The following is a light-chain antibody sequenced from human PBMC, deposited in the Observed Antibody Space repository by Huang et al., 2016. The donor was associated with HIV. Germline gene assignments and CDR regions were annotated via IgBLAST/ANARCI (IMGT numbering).Light chain of an antibody. CDR3: QQYNDWPPYT. CDR2: GTS. Sequence: EVIMTQSPATLSVAPGERATLSCRASQDINTNLVLYQQKPGQAPGVMIYGTSSRAIGIPARFSGSGSGTEFNLTISSLQPEDFAIYYCQQYNDWPPYTFGQGTKLEIK. V-gene: IGKV3-15*01. J-gene: IGKJ2*01. CDR1: QDINTN.